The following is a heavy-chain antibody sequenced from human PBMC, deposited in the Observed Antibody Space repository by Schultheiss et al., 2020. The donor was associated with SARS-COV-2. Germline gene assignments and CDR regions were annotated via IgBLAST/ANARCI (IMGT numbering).Heavy chain of an antibody. Sequence: GGSLRLSCAASGFTFSSSWMHWVCQAPEKGQEWVSAISGSGGSTYYADSVKGRFTISRDNAKNTLYLQMNSLRAEDTAVYYCARDSNYGDYESRGLDVWGQGTTVTVSS. D-gene: IGHD4-17*01. CDR1: GFTFSSSW. J-gene: IGHJ6*02. CDR3: ARDSNYGDYESRGLDV. V-gene: IGHV3-74*01. CDR2: ISGSGGST.